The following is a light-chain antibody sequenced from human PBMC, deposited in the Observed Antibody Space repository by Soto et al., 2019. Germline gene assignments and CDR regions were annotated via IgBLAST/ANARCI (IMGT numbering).Light chain of an antibody. V-gene: IGKV3-20*01. J-gene: IGKJ5*01. CDR2: GAS. Sequence: IVLTQSPGTLSLSPGERATLSCRASQSVSSNLAWYQQKPGQAPRLLSYGASSRATGIPDRFSGSGSGTDFTLTISRLEPEDFALYFCQRYGSSPLITFGQGTRLEIK. CDR1: QSVSSN. CDR3: QRYGSSPLIT.